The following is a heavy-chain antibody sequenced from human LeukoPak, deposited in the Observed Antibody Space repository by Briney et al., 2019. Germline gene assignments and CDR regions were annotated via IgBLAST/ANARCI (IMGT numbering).Heavy chain of an antibody. CDR1: GFTFSNYA. CDR3: AKNVVI. V-gene: IGHV3-23*01. D-gene: IGHD2-2*01. Sequence: SGGSLRLSCAASGFTFSNYAMSWVRQAPEKGLEWVSSISANGDSTYYADSVRGLFTISRDNPKKTLYLQLNSLRVEDTAIYYCAKNVVIGGQGTLVTVSS. J-gene: IGHJ4*02. CDR2: ISANGDST.